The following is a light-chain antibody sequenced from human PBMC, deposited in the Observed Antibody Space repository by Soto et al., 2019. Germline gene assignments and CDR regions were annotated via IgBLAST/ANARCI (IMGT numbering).Light chain of an antibody. CDR3: QQRYSTPRT. CDR2: AAS. V-gene: IGKV1-39*01. J-gene: IGKJ1*01. Sequence: DIQRTQSPSSLSASVEDRVIITCRASQSISNHLNWYQQKPGKAPKLLIFAASSLQSGVPSRLSGSGSGTDFTLTISSPQPEDFATYDCQQRYSTPRTFGQGTKVDIK. CDR1: QSISNH.